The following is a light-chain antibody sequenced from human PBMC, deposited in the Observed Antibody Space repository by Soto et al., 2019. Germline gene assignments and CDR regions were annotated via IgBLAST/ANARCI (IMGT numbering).Light chain of an antibody. J-gene: IGKJ5*01. CDR3: HQYDNLPPT. CDR2: DAT. V-gene: IGKV1-33*01. Sequence: DIQMTQSPSSLSASVGDRVTITCQASQDISNFLNWYQQKPGKAAKLLIYDATNLETGVPSRFSGSGSGTDFTFTISSLQPEDIATYYCHQYDNLPPTFGQGTRLGIK. CDR1: QDISNF.